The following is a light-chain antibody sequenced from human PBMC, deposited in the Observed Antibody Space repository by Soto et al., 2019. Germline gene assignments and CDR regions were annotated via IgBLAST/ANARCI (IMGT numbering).Light chain of an antibody. CDR2: AAS. CDR3: QQYNNWSPKYT. CDR1: QSVSSD. Sequence: EIVMTQSPATLSVSPGERATLSCRASQSVSSDLAWYQQKPGQAPRLLMYAASTRATGVPDRFSGSGSGTEFSLTISSLQSEDFAVYYCQQYNNWSPKYTFGQGTKLEIK. J-gene: IGKJ2*01. V-gene: IGKV3-15*01.